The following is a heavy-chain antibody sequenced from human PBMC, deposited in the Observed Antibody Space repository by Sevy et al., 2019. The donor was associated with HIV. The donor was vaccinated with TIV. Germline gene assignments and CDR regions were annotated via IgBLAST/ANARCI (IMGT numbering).Heavy chain of an antibody. CDR1: GFTFSKYS. J-gene: IGHJ4*02. Sequence: GGSLRLSCAASGFTFSKYSMSWVRQPPGKGLEWVSTLSFGCGEINHADSVKGRFTISRDNSMNSLYLQMNDLRAEDTAVYYCAREGSAKPHDYWGQGTLVTVSS. V-gene: IGHV3-23*01. CDR2: LSFGCGEI. CDR3: AREGSAKPHDY. D-gene: IGHD2-2*02.